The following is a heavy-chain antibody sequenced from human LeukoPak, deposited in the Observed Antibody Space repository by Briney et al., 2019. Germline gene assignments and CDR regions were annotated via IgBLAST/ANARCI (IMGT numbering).Heavy chain of an antibody. CDR1: GYTFSSYG. Sequence: PGASVKVSCKASGYTFSSYGISWVRQAPGQGLEWMGWISAYNGKTKYAQKLQGRVTMTTETSTSTAYMELRSLRSDDTAVYYCARARQQLVWANWFDPWGQGTLVTVSS. J-gene: IGHJ5*02. D-gene: IGHD6-13*01. CDR2: ISAYNGKT. CDR3: ARARQQLVWANWFDP. V-gene: IGHV1-18*01.